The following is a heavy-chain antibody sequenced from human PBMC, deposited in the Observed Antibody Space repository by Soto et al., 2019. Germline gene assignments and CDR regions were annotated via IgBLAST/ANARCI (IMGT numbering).Heavy chain of an antibody. J-gene: IGHJ4*02. CDR3: ANGCGGTCYSRIHY. V-gene: IGHV3-23*01. D-gene: IGHD2-15*01. Sequence: EVQLLESGGGLVQPGGSLRLSCAASGFTFSSYAMSWVRQAPGKGLEWVSGISDSGGSTYYADSVKGRFTISRDNSKNTLYLQXNSLXAEDTAVYYCANGCGGTCYSRIHYWGQGTLVTVS. CDR1: GFTFSSYA. CDR2: ISDSGGST.